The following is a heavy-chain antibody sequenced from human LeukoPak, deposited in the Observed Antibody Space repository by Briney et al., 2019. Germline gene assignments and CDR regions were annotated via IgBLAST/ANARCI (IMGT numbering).Heavy chain of an antibody. CDR3: ALPRERITIFGVVIISPSFDY. Sequence: PGGSLRLSCAASGFTFSSYAMSWVRQAPGKGLEWVSAISGSGGSTYYADSVKGRFTISRDNSKNTLYLQMNSLRAEDTAVYYCALPRERITIFGVVIISPSFDYWGQGTLVTVSS. J-gene: IGHJ4*02. D-gene: IGHD3-3*01. V-gene: IGHV3-23*01. CDR2: ISGSGGST. CDR1: GFTFSSYA.